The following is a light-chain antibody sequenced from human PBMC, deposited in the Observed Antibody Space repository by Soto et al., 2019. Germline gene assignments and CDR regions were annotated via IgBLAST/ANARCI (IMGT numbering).Light chain of an antibody. CDR2: EVS. J-gene: IGLJ2*01. Sequence: QSALTQPASVSGSPGQSITISCTGTSSDVGGYNYVSWYQQHPGKAPKLIIYEVSNRPSGVSIRFSGSKSGNTDSLTISGLQAEDEADYYCSSYTSSSTRVVFGGGTKLTVL. V-gene: IGLV2-14*01. CDR3: SSYTSSSTRVV. CDR1: SSDVGGYNY.